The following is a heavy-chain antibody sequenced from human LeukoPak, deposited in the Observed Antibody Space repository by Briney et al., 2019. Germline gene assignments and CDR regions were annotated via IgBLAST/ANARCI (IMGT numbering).Heavy chain of an antibody. V-gene: IGHV1-18*01. J-gene: IGHJ6*03. CDR2: ISAYNGNT. CDR1: GYTFTSYG. CDR3: ARGGLRVMVYRLYYMDV. Sequence: ASVKVSCKASGYTFTSYGISWVRQAPGQGLEWMGCISAYNGNTNYAQKFQGRVTMTRDTSISTAYMELTRLRSDDTAVYYCARGGLRVMVYRLYYMDVWGKGTTVTVSS. D-gene: IGHD2-8*01.